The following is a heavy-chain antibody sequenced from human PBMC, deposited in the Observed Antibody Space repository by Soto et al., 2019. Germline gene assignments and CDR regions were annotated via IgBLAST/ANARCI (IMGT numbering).Heavy chain of an antibody. V-gene: IGHV1-46*03. CDR1: GYTFTSYC. J-gene: IGHJ4*02. CDR2: INPSGGST. D-gene: IGHD2-15*01. Sequence: GASVKVSCKASGYTFTSYCMHWVRQAPGQGLEWMGIINPSGGSTSYAQKFQGRVTMTRDTSTSTVYMELSSLRSEDTAVYYCARASWVVAAFDYWGQGTLVTVSS. CDR3: ARASWVVAAFDY.